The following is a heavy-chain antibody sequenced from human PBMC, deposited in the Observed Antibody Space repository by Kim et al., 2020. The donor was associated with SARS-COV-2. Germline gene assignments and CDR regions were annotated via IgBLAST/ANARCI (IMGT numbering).Heavy chain of an antibody. CDR1: GGSISGSSYY. J-gene: IGHJ4*01. V-gene: IGHV4-39*01. Sequence: SETLSLTCTVSGGSISGSSYYWGWIRQPPGKGLEWIGSLYDSGTTYYNPSLKSRVTISVDTSKNQFSLKLSSVTVADTAVYYFARHRGGYFDSSASYYF. CDR2: LYDSGTT. D-gene: IGHD3-22*01. CDR3: ARHRGGYFDSSASYYF.